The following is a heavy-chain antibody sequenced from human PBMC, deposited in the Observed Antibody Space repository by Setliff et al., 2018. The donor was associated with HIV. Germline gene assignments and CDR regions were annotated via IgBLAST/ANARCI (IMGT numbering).Heavy chain of an antibody. CDR3: TKGVQRQRPYYFDS. CDR1: GFTFSSSW. D-gene: IGHD1-1*01. V-gene: IGHV3-7*03. J-gene: IGHJ4*02. CDR2: INQDESEQ. Sequence: GGSLRLSCAASGFTFSSSWMSWVRQAPGKGLEWVGKINQDESEQFYVDSVRGRFTISRDNAKNSLYLQMNSLRAEDTAIYYCTKGVQRQRPYYFDSWGQGILVTVSS.